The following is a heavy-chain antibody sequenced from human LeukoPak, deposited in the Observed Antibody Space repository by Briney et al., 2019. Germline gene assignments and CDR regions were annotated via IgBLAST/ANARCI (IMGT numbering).Heavy chain of an antibody. D-gene: IGHD3-22*01. CDR1: GFTFSSYS. J-gene: IGHJ4*02. V-gene: IGHV3-21*01. Sequence: GGSLRLSCAASGFTFSSYSMNWVRQAPGKGLEWVSSISSSSSYIYYADSVKGRFTISRDNAKNSLYLQMNSLRAEDTAVYYCARDYYDSSGFPIPFDYWGQGTLVTVSS. CDR2: ISSSSSYI. CDR3: ARDYYDSSGFPIPFDY.